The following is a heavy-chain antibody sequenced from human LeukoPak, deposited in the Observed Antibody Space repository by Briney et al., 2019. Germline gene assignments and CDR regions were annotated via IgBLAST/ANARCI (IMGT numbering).Heavy chain of an antibody. CDR2: INSDGSST. J-gene: IGHJ5*02. CDR1: GFTFSSYW. Sequence: GGSLRLSCAASGFTFSSYWMHWVRQAPGKGLVWVSRINSDGSSTSYADSVKGRFTISRDNAKNTLYLQMNSLRAEDTAVYYCARGCGGDCRYHWGQGTLVTVSS. D-gene: IGHD2-21*02. CDR3: ARGCGGDCRYH. V-gene: IGHV3-74*01.